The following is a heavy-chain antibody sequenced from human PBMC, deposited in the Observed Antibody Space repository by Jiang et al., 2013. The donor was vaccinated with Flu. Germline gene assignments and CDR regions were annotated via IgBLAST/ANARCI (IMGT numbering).Heavy chain of an antibody. D-gene: IGHD3-10*01. CDR1: GFTFSDYY. CDR3: VRVGGHYGSGSYSLYYGMDV. CDR2: ISSSSSYT. V-gene: IGHV3-11*06. Sequence: LVESGGGLVKPGGSLRLSCAASGFTFSDYYMSWIRQAPGKGLEWVSYISSSSSYTNYADSVKGRFTISRDNAKNSLYLQMNSLRAEDTAVYYCVRVGGHYGSGSYSLYYGMDVWGKGTTVTVSS. J-gene: IGHJ6*04.